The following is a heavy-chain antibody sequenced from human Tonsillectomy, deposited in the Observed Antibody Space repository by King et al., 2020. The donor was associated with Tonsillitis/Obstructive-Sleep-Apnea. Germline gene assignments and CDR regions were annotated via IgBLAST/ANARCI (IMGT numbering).Heavy chain of an antibody. CDR2: IKSKTDGGTT. Sequence: VQLVESGGGLVKPGGSLRLSCAASGFTFSNAWMSWVRQAPGKGLEWVGRIKSKTDGGTTDYAAPVKGRFTISRDDSKNTLYLQMNSLKTEDTAVYYCTTDSPYSSSVYYFDYWGQGTLVTVSS. J-gene: IGHJ4*02. CDR3: TTDSPYSSSVYYFDY. V-gene: IGHV3-15*01. CDR1: GFTFSNAW. D-gene: IGHD6-6*01.